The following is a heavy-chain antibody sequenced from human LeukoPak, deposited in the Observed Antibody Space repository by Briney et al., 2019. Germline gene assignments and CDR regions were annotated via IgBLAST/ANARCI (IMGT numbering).Heavy chain of an antibody. D-gene: IGHD2-8*01. CDR1: GFTFSSYA. CDR3: ARDPGGVVYFDY. CDR2: ISNDENNK. V-gene: IGHV3-30-3*01. J-gene: IGHJ4*02. Sequence: GGSLRLSCAASGFTFSSYAMHWVRQAPGKGLEWVAAISNDENNKYYADSVKGRFTISRDNSKNTLYLQMNTLRAEDTAVYYCARDPGGVVYFDYWGQGTLVTVSS.